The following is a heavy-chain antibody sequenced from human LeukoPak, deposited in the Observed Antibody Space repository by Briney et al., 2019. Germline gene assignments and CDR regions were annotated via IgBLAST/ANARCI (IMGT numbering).Heavy chain of an antibody. J-gene: IGHJ4*02. CDR2: IYASGTT. D-gene: IGHD2-21*02. CDR3: ARQGMGDHRVFDY. CDR1: GDSISSYY. V-gene: IGHV4-4*07. Sequence: PSETLSLTCTVSGDSISSYYWSWIRQPAGKGLEWIGRIYASGTTNYNPSLKSRVTMSVDTSKNDFSLNLISVTAADTAVFYCARQGMGDHRVFDYWGQGTLVTVSS.